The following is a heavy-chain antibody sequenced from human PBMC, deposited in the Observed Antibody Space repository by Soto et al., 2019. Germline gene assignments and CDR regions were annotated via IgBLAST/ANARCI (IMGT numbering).Heavy chain of an antibody. CDR2: IIPIFGTA. J-gene: IGHJ6*02. Sequence: QVQLVQSGAEVKKPGSSVKVSCKASGGTFGSYAISWVRQAPGQGLEWMGGIIPIFGTANYAQKFQGRVTITADESTSTAYMELSSLRSEDTAVYYCARALQSSSSWDLYYYYGMDVWGQGTTVTVSS. D-gene: IGHD6-13*01. CDR1: GGTFGSYA. CDR3: ARALQSSSSWDLYYYYGMDV. V-gene: IGHV1-69*01.